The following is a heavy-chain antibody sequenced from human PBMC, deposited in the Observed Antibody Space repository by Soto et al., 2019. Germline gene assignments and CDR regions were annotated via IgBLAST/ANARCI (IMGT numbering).Heavy chain of an antibody. Sequence: ASVKVSCKASGYTFTSYDINWVRQATGQGLEWMGWMNPNSGSTGYAQKFQGRVTMTRNTSISTAYMELSSLRSEDTAVYYCAIVVVPTIDAFDIWGQGTMVTVSS. V-gene: IGHV1-8*01. J-gene: IGHJ3*02. CDR1: GYTFTSYD. CDR3: AIVVVPTIDAFDI. D-gene: IGHD2-2*01. CDR2: MNPNSGST.